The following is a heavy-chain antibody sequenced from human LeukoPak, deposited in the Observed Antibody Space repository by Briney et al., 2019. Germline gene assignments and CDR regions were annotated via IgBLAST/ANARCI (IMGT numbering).Heavy chain of an antibody. CDR2: INPNSGGT. D-gene: IGHD4-17*01. CDR3: PSVHGDYVGYYYYYMDV. CDR1: GYTFTGYY. V-gene: IGHV1-2*02. J-gene: IGHJ6*03. Sequence: ASVKVSCKASGYTFTGYYMHWVRQAPGQGLEWMGWINPNSGGTNYAQKFQGRVTMTRDTSISTAYMELSRLRSDDTAVYYCPSVHGDYVGYYYYYMDVWGKGTTVTVSS.